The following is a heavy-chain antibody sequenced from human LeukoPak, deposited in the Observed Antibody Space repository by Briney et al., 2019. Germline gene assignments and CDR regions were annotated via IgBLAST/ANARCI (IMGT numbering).Heavy chain of an antibody. CDR1: GGSISSSNW. J-gene: IGHJ3*02. V-gene: IGHV4-4*02. D-gene: IGHD6-13*01. CDR2: IYHSGST. CDR3: AREVKVRQQAGAFDI. Sequence: SGTLSLTCAVSGGSISSSNWWSWVRQPPGKGLEWIGEIYHSGSTNYNPSLKSRVTISVDKSKNQFSLKLSSVTAADTAVYYCAREVKVRQQAGAFDIWGQGTMVTVSS.